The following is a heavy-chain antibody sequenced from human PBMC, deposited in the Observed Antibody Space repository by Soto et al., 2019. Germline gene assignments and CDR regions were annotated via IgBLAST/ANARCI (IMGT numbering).Heavy chain of an antibody. CDR2: ISGSGGTT. CDR1: GFTFSRFA. Sequence: EVQLLESGGGLVQPGGSLRLSCAASGFTFSRFAMTWVRQAPGKGLEWVSTISGSGGTTYYADSVKGRFTISRDNSKNTLYVEVNSLRAEDTAVYYCAKEIVATMISPSHYYFYGMDVWGQGTTVTVSS. CDR3: AKEIVATMISPSHYYFYGMDV. J-gene: IGHJ6*02. D-gene: IGHD5-12*01. V-gene: IGHV3-23*01.